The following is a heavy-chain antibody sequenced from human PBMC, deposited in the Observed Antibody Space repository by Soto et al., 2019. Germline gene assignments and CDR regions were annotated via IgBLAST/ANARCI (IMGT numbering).Heavy chain of an antibody. CDR1: GVTQSFGGYS. Sequence: PSETLPLTGSAAGVTQSFGGYSWSWIRQSPGKGLEWLGYSSHLETTYYTPSFKSRLSLCIDRTSDQFSLSLSSMTAADTAVCYCARGGGYDSFDFWGQGIQVSVCS. D-gene: IGHD2-15*01. CDR2: SSHLETT. V-gene: IGHV4-30-2*06. CDR3: ARGGGYDSFDF. J-gene: IGHJ4*02.